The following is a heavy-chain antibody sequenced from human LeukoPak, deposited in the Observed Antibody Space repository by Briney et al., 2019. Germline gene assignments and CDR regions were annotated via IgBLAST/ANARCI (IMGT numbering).Heavy chain of an antibody. CDR3: ASLRGTTAYYFDY. CDR2: ISYDGSNK. CDR1: GFTFSSYS. D-gene: IGHD4-11*01. J-gene: IGHJ4*02. V-gene: IGHV3-30*03. Sequence: PGGSLRLSCAASGFTFSSYSMNWVRQAPGKGLEWVAVISYDGSNKYYADSVKGRFTISRDNSKNTLYLQMNSLRAEDTAVYYCASLRGTTAYYFDYWGQGTLVTVSS.